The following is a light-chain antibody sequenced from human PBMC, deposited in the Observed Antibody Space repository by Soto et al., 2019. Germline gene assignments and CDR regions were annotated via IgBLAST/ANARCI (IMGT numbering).Light chain of an antibody. Sequence: ALTQPASVSGSPGQSITISCTGTSSDVGGYNYVPWYQQHPGKAPKLMIYDVSNRPSGVSNRFSGSKSGNTASLTISGLQAEDEADYYCSSYTSSSTLYVFGTGTKVTVL. CDR3: SSYTSSSTLYV. J-gene: IGLJ1*01. CDR2: DVS. V-gene: IGLV2-14*01. CDR1: SSDVGGYNY.